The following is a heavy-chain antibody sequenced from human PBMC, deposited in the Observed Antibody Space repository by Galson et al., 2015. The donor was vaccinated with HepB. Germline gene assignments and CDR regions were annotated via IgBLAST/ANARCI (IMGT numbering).Heavy chain of an antibody. CDR3: ARALSYDSSGYYEDLGY. CDR2: IIPIFGTA. J-gene: IGHJ4*02. CDR1: GGTFSSYA. D-gene: IGHD3-22*01. Sequence: SVKVSCKASGGTFSSYAISWVRQAPGQGLEWMGGIIPIFGTANYAQKFQGRVTITADESTSTAYMELSSLRSEDTAVYYCARALSYDSSGYYEDLGYWGQGTLVTVSS. V-gene: IGHV1-69*13.